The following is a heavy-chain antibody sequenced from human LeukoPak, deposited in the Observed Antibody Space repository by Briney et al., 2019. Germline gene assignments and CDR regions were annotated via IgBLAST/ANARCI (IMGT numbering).Heavy chain of an antibody. CDR1: GFSFSSYW. J-gene: IGHJ4*02. CDR3: ARETYYYGSGSYSFDY. D-gene: IGHD3-10*01. Sequence: GGSLRLSCAASGFSFSSYWMSWVRQAPGEGLEWVANIKQEGSEKYYVDSVKGRFTISRDNAKNSLYLQMNSLRAEDTAVYYCARETYYYGSGSYSFDYWGQGTLVTVSS. V-gene: IGHV3-7*01. CDR2: IKQEGSEK.